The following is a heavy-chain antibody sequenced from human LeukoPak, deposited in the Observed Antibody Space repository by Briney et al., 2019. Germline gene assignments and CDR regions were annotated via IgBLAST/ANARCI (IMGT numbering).Heavy chain of an antibody. CDR1: GFTFNSYA. CDR3: ARDRGVYSSSFSDY. J-gene: IGHJ4*02. D-gene: IGHD6-13*01. Sequence: GGSLRLSCAASGFTFNSYAMHWVRQAPGKGLEWVAVISYDGSNKYYADSVKGRFTISRDNSKNTLYLQMNSLRAEDTAVYYCARDRGVYSSSFSDYWGQGTLVTVSS. V-gene: IGHV3-30-3*01. CDR2: ISYDGSNK.